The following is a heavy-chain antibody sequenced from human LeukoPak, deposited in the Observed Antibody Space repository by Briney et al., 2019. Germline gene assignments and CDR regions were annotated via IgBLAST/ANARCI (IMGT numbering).Heavy chain of an antibody. V-gene: IGHV4-30-4*01. CDR1: GGSISSGDYY. D-gene: IGHD3-9*01. CDR3: ARLYYDILTGYLEGAFDI. J-gene: IGHJ3*02. CDR2: IYYSVST. Sequence: SETLSLTCTVSGGSISSGDYYWSWIRQPPGKGLEWIGYIYYSVSTYYNPSLKSRVTISVDTSKNQFSLKLSSVTAADTAVYYCARLYYDILTGYLEGAFDIWGQGTMVTVSS.